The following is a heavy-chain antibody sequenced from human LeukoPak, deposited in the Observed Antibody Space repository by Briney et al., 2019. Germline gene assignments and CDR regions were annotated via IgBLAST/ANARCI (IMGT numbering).Heavy chain of an antibody. Sequence: ASVKVSCKVSGYTLTELSMHWVRQAPGKGLEWMGGFDPEDGETVYAQKFQGRVTMTEDTSTDTAYMELSSLRSEDTAVYYCATLTGLTHTQFDPWGQGTLVTVSS. CDR1: GYTLTELS. V-gene: IGHV1-24*01. CDR3: ATLTGLTHTQFDP. CDR2: FDPEDGET. J-gene: IGHJ5*02. D-gene: IGHD3-9*01.